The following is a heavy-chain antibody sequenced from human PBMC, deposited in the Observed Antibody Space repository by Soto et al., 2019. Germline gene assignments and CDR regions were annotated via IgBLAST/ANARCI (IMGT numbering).Heavy chain of an antibody. CDR1: GYTFFTYD. D-gene: IGHD5-12*01. V-gene: IGHV1-18*01. CDR3: ARHHGPTTSENWFDP. J-gene: IGHJ5*02. CDR2: ISTYSGDT. Sequence: ASVKVSCKASGYTFFTYDISWVRQAPGQGLEWMGWISTYSGDTKYAQKFQGRVTMTADTSTTTAYLELRSLRSDDTAVYYCARHHGPTTSENWFDPWGQGTLVTVSS.